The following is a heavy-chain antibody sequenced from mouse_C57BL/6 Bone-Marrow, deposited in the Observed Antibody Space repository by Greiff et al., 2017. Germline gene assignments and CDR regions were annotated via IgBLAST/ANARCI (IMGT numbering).Heavy chain of an antibody. CDR1: GFSLTSYG. CDR2: IWRGGST. V-gene: IGHV2-5*01. J-gene: IGHJ2*01. Sequence: VQLQQSGPGLVQPSQSLSITCTVSGFSLTSYGVHWVRQSPGKGLEWLGVIWRGGSTDYNAAFMSRLSITKDNSKSQVFFKMNSLQADDTAIYYCAKNVYYYYDGYYFDYWGQGTTLTVSS. CDR3: AKNVYYYYDGYYFDY. D-gene: IGHD2-4*01.